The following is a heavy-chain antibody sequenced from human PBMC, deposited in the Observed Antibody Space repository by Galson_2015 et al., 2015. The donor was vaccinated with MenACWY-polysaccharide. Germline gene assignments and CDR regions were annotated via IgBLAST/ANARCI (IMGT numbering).Heavy chain of an antibody. CDR3: AKATCGSTSCYGFDH. Sequence: SLRLSCAASGFTFSRYGMHWVRQASGKGLEWVSTISASGGTTHYADAVKGRFVISRDASKSTLYLQLNSLRAEDTATYYCAKATCGSTSCYGFDHWGQGTPVTVSS. V-gene: IGHV3-23*01. J-gene: IGHJ4*02. CDR1: GFTFSRYG. CDR2: ISASGGTT. D-gene: IGHD2-2*01.